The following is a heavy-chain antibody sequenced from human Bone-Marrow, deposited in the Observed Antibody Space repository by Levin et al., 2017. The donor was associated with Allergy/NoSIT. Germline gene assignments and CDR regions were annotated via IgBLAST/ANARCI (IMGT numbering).Heavy chain of an antibody. V-gene: IGHV3-30*03. CDR2: ISYDGSKK. CDR1: GFTFTDYG. D-gene: IGHD3/OR15-3a*01. CDR3: TTDGGDWSYYFDY. J-gene: IGHJ4*02. Sequence: GESLKISCAASGFTFTDYGMHWVRQAPGKGLEWVAVISYDGSKKFYADSVKGRFTISRDKSKNTLYLEMNSLRPEDTAVYYCTTDGGDWSYYFDYWGQGTPVTVSS.